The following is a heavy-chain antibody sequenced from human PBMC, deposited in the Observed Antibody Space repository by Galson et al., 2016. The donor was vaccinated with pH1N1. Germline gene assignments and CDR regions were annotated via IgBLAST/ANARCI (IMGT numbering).Heavy chain of an antibody. CDR2: ISSNSFYM. CDR1: GFTFISYT. J-gene: IGHJ3*02. D-gene: IGHD2-15*01. CDR3: ARDRGRPRQYAFDM. V-gene: IGHV3-21*01. Sequence: SLRLSCAASGFTFISYTMNWVRQAPGKGLEWVSSISSNSFYMYYADSVKGRFTISRGNAKKTLYLQMNNLRVEDTAVYYCARDRGRPRQYAFDMWGQGTVVTVSS.